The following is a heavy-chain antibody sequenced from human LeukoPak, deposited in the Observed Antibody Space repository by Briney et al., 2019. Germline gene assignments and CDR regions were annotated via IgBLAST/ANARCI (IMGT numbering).Heavy chain of an antibody. Sequence: SETLSLTCAVYGCSFSGYYWIWIRQPPGKGLEWVGEFKHRGSTNYNPSLKSRITISVDTSKNQFSLNLSSVTAADTAVYYCARVSSNHYDSSAYYYVGGDYWGQGTLLTVSS. CDR3: ARVSSNHYDSSAYYYVGGDY. CDR2: FKHRGST. V-gene: IGHV4-34*01. CDR1: GCSFSGYY. J-gene: IGHJ4*02. D-gene: IGHD3-22*01.